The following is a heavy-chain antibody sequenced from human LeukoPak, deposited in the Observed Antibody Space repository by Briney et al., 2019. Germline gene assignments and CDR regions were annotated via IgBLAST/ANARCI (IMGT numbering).Heavy chain of an antibody. V-gene: IGHV4-34*01. CDR1: GGSFSGYY. J-gene: IGHJ4*02. D-gene: IGHD6-19*01. CDR2: INHSGST. CDR3: ASLGSGWYDY. Sequence: SETLSLTCAVYGGSFSGYYWSWIRQPPGKGLEWIGEINHSGSTNYNPSLKSRVTISVDTSKNQFSLKLSSVTAADTAVYYCASLGSGWYDYWGQGTLVTVSS.